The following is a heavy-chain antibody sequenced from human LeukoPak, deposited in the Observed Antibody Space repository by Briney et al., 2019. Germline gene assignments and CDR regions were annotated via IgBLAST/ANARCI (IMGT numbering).Heavy chain of an antibody. Sequence: GGSLRLSCAASGFSFSVYWMHWVRQAPGKGPVWVSRIKTDGSITDYADFVKGRFTISRDNAKNTLYLQMNSLRAEDTAVYYCAREKYYYDSSGYPIFDYWGQGTLVTVSS. CDR3: AREKYYYDSSGYPIFDY. J-gene: IGHJ4*02. V-gene: IGHV3-74*01. CDR1: GFSFSVYW. D-gene: IGHD3-22*01. CDR2: IKTDGSIT.